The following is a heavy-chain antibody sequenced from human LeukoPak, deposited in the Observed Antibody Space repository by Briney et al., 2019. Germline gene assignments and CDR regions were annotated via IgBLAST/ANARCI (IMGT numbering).Heavy chain of an antibody. V-gene: IGHV1-18*01. D-gene: IGHD1-26*01. Sequence: AASVKVSCKASGYTFTSYGISWVRQAPGQGLEWVGWISAYNGNTNYAQKLQGRVTMTTDTSTSTAYMELRSLRSDDTAVYYCARVSPFVAHSGSYDYWGQGTLVTVSS. CDR2: ISAYNGNT. CDR1: GYTFTSYG. CDR3: ARVSPFVAHSGSYDY. J-gene: IGHJ4*02.